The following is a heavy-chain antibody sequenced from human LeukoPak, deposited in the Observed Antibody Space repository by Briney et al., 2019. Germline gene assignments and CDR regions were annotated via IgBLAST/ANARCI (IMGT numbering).Heavy chain of an antibody. CDR2: IYYSGST. V-gene: IGHV4-39*01. Sequence: SETLSLTCTVSGGSISSSSYYWDWIRQPPRKGLEWIGNIYYSGSTYYNPSLKSRVIISVDTSKNQFSLNLSSVTAADTAVYYCARHPGSTDAFDIWGQGTMVTVSS. D-gene: IGHD2-15*01. J-gene: IGHJ3*02. CDR3: ARHPGSTDAFDI. CDR1: GGSISSSSYY.